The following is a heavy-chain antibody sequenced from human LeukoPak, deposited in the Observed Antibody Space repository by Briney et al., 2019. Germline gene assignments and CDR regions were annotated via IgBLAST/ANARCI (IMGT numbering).Heavy chain of an antibody. J-gene: IGHJ4*02. CDR3: ARVRDYYDSSGYLTPYRHLDY. V-gene: IGHV4-59*01. CDR1: GDSISSYY. Sequence: SETLSLTCTVSGDSISSYYGSWIRQPPGKGLEWIGFFYYTGSANYNPSLKSRVTISVDTSENQFSLKLSSVTAADTAVYYCARVRDYYDSSGYLTPYRHLDYWGQGTLVTVSS. CDR2: FYYTGSA. D-gene: IGHD3-22*01.